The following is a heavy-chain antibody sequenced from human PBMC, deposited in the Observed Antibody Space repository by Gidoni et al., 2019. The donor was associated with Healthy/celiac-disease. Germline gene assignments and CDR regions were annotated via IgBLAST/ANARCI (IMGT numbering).Heavy chain of an antibody. D-gene: IGHD5-18*01. J-gene: IGHJ4*02. Sequence: QLQLQESGPGLVKPSETLSLTCTVSGGSISSSSYYWGWIRQPPGKGLEWIGSIYYSGSTYYNPSLKNRVTISVDTSKNQFSLKLSSVTAADTAVYYCARYRLTAMAPGGDYWGQGTLVTVSS. CDR1: GGSISSSSYY. CDR2: IYYSGST. V-gene: IGHV4-39*01. CDR3: ARYRLTAMAPGGDY.